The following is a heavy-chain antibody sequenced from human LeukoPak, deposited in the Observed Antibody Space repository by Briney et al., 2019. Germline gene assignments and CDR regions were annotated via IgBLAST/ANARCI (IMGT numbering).Heavy chain of an antibody. CDR2: ISDSGGNT. V-gene: IGHV3-23*01. D-gene: IGHD2-15*01. Sequence: AGGSLRLSCAASGFTFSSYAMSWVRQAPGKGLEWVSTISDSGGNTYYADSVKGRFTISRDNSKDTLYLQMNSLRAGDTALYYCAKDGFRGDCIGGSCYPFDPWGQGTLVTVSS. CDR1: GFTFSSYA. J-gene: IGHJ5*02. CDR3: AKDGFRGDCIGGSCYPFDP.